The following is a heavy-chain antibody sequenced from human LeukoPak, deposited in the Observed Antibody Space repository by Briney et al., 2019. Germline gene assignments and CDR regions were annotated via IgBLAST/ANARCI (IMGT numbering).Heavy chain of an antibody. CDR2: ISGSGGST. CDR1: GFTFSSYA. D-gene: IGHD3-10*01. V-gene: IGHV3-23*01. J-gene: IGHJ6*02. Sequence: GGSLRLSCAASGFTFSSYAMSWVRQAPGKGLEWVSAISGSGGSTYYADSVKGRFTISRDNSKNTLYLQMNSLRAEDTAVYYCAKDHGFVPPENQFFITMVRGAIPYYYYGMDVWGQGTTVTVSS. CDR3: AKDHGFVPPENQFFITMVRGAIPYYYYGMDV.